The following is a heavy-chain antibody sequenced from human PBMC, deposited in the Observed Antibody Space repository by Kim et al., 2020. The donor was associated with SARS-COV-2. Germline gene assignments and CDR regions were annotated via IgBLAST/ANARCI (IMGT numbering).Heavy chain of an antibody. Sequence: ASVKVSCKASGYTFTGYYMHWVRQAPGQGLEWMGRISPNSGGTNYAQKFQGRVTMTRDTSISTAYMELSRLRSDDTAVYYCARSYDYGDLYYFDYWGQGTLVTVSS. D-gene: IGHD4-17*01. CDR2: ISPNSGGT. J-gene: IGHJ4*02. V-gene: IGHV1-2*06. CDR3: ARSYDYGDLYYFDY. CDR1: GYTFTGYY.